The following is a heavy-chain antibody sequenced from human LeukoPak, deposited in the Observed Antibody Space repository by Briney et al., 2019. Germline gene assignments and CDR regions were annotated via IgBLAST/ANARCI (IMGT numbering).Heavy chain of an antibody. CDR1: GFTFSSYS. J-gene: IGHJ6*03. CDR2: FSCSSSYI. Sequence: GGSLRLSCAASGFTFSSYSMNWVRQAPGKGLEWVSSFSCSSSYIYYADSVKGRFTISRDNAKNTLYLQMNSLRVENTAVCYCARDLIDYGDYFYYYYFMDVWGKGTTVTVSS. V-gene: IGHV3-21*01. CDR3: ARDLIDYGDYFYYYYFMDV. D-gene: IGHD4-17*01.